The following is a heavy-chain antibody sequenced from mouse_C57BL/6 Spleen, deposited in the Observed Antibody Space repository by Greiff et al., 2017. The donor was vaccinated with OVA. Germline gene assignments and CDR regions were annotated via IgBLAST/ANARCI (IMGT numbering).Heavy chain of an antibody. J-gene: IGHJ3*01. CDR1: GYTFTNYW. CDR2: IYPGGGYT. V-gene: IGHV1-63*01. D-gene: IGHD1-1*02. CDR3: ARGGTRNAMDY. Sequence: VQLQQSGAELVRPGTSVKMSCKASGYTFTNYWIGWAKQRPGHGLEWIGDIYPGGGYTNYNEKFKGKATLTAAKSSSTAYMQFSSLTSEDSAIYYCARGGTRNAMDYWGQGTLVTVSA.